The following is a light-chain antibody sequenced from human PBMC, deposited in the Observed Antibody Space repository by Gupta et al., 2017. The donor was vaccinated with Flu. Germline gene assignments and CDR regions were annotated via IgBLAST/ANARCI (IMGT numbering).Light chain of an antibody. CDR3: MHSTRWPWT. CDR1: ESLVYSDGDSY. V-gene: IGKV2-30*01. J-gene: IGKJ1*01. CDR2: KAS. Sequence: DVVMAQSLLSLTVTLGQPASISCRSSESLVYSDGDSYVSWFHQRPGQSPRRLIYKASNRDSGVPDRISGSGSGTDFTLKISRVEAEDVGVYYCMHSTRWPWTFGQGTKVEI.